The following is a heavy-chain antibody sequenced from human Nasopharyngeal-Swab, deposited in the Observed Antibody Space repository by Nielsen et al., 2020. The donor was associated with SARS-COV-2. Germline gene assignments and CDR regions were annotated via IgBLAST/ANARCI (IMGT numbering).Heavy chain of an antibody. Sequence: GESLKISCAASGFTFSDYYMNWIRQAPGKGPEWVSYISSSGSTIYYADSVKGRFTISRDNAKNSLYLQMNSLRAEDTAVYHCARDARWELLGAFDIWGQGTMVTVSS. CDR3: ARDARWELLGAFDI. CDR1: GFTFSDYY. D-gene: IGHD1-26*01. CDR2: ISSSGSTI. J-gene: IGHJ3*02. V-gene: IGHV3-11*01.